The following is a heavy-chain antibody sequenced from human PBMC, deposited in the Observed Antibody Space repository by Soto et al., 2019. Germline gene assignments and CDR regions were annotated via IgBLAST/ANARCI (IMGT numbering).Heavy chain of an antibody. J-gene: IGHJ5*02. V-gene: IGHV1-69*13. CDR3: ARDRVVDSRAYGEFDP. D-gene: IGHD5-12*01. CDR2: IIPIFGTA. Sequence: GASVKVSCKASGGTFSSYAISWVRQARGQGLEWMGGIIPIFGTANYAQKFQGRVTITADESTSTAYVELSSLRSEDTAVYYCARDRVVDSRAYGEFDPWGQGTLVTVSS. CDR1: GGTFSSYA.